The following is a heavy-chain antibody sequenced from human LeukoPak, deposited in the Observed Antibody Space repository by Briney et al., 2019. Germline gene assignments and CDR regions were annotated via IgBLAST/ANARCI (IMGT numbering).Heavy chain of an antibody. CDR2: INPNSGGT. J-gene: IGHJ4*02. D-gene: IGHD1-14*01. Sequence: ASVKVSCKASGYTFTGYYIHWVRQAPGQGLEWMGWINPNSGGTNYAQKFQGRVTMTRDTSISTAYMELSRLRSDDTAVYYCARDHYNMRATDYWGQGTLVTVSS. CDR3: ARDHYNMRATDY. V-gene: IGHV1-2*02. CDR1: GYTFTGYY.